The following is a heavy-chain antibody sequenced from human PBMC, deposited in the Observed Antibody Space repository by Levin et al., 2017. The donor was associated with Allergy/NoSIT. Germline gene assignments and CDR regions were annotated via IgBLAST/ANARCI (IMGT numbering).Heavy chain of an antibody. CDR2: LSGSGANR. CDR1: GFTFSNYA. D-gene: IGHD3-9*01. J-gene: IGHJ4*02. V-gene: IGHV3-23*01. Sequence: PGGSLRLSCAASGFTFSNYAMGWVRQAPGKGLEWVSVLSGSGANRNYAHSVKGRFIISRDNSKNTVYLQMNILRAEDTAVYYCVGAILTGYQNYFDSWGQGTLVTVSS. CDR3: VGAILTGYQNYFDS.